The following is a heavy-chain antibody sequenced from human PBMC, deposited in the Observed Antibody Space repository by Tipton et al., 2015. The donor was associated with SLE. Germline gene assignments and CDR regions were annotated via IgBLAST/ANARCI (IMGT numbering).Heavy chain of an antibody. CDR1: GGSISSGSFS. V-gene: IGHV4-30-2*01. CDR2: VHQNGLT. Sequence: LRLSCAVSGGSISSGSFSWSWIRQPPGKGLEWIGYVHQNGLTYSTPPLRSQVTISLDTAKNQFSLKLRSVTAADTAVYYCARGGYDFWSGPGNYWGQGIMVTVSS. J-gene: IGHJ4*02. CDR3: ARGGYDFWSGPGNY. D-gene: IGHD3-3*01.